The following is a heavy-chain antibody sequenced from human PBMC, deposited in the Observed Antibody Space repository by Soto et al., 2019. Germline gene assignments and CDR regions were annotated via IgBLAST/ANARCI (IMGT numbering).Heavy chain of an antibody. D-gene: IGHD6-19*01. CDR3: ASSSIAVAGDAFDI. CDR2: IYHSGST. J-gene: IGHJ3*02. CDR1: SGSISSSNW. Sequence: QVQLQESGPGLVKPSGTLSLTCAVSSGSISSSNWWSWVREPPGKGLEWIGEIYHSGSTNYNPSLKSRVTISVDKSKNQFSLKLSSVAAADTAVYYCASSSIAVAGDAFDIWGQGTMVTVSS. V-gene: IGHV4-4*02.